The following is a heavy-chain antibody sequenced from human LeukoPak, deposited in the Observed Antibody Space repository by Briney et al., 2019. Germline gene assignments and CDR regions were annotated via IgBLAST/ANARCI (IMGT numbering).Heavy chain of an antibody. CDR3: AKDPIRDHYDTIPSYYFDS. J-gene: IGHJ4*02. CDR2: ISSSGSYI. CDR1: GFTFSSYN. Sequence: GGSLRLSCAASGFTFSSYNMNWVRQAPGKGLEWVSSISSSGSYIYYADSVKGRFTISRDNSKNTLFLQMNSLRADDTAVYYCAKDPIRDHYDTIPSYYFDSWGQGTLVTVSS. D-gene: IGHD3-22*01. V-gene: IGHV3-21*04.